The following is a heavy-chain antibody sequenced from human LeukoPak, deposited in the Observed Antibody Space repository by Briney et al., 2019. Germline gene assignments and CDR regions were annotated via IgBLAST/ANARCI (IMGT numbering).Heavy chain of an antibody. CDR3: AKAITYYYDSSGLAP. CDR2: ISGSGGST. Sequence: PGGSLRLSCAASGFTFSSYAMSWVRQAPGKGLEWVSAISGSGGSTYYADSVKGRFTVSRDNSKHTLYLQMNSLRAEDTAVYYCAKAITYYYDSSGLAPWGQGTLVTVSS. V-gene: IGHV3-23*01. CDR1: GFTFSSYA. D-gene: IGHD3-22*01. J-gene: IGHJ5*02.